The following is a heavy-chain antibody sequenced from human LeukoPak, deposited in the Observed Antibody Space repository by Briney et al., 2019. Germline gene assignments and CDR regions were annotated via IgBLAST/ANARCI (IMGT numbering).Heavy chain of an antibody. Sequence: PSGTLSLTCAVSGGSISSSNWWSWVRQPPGKGLEWIGEIYHSGSTNYNPSLKSRVTISVDKSKNQFSLKLSSVTAADTAVYYCASGRGRGVIYYYYGMDVWGQGTTVTVSS. CDR1: GGSISSSNW. D-gene: IGHD3-10*01. V-gene: IGHV4-4*02. CDR3: ASGRGRGVIYYYYGMDV. CDR2: IYHSGST. J-gene: IGHJ6*02.